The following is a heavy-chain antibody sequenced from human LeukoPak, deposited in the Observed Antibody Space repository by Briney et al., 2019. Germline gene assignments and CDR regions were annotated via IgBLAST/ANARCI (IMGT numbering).Heavy chain of an antibody. CDR2: INPSGGST. J-gene: IGHJ4*02. CDR3: ARDRIVVVPAAEKFDY. CDR1: GYTFTSYY. Sequence: HWASVKVSCKASGYTFTSYYMYWVRQAPGQGLEWMGIINPSGGSTSYAQKFQGRVTMTRDMSTSTVYMELSSLRSEDTAVYYCARDRIVVVPAAEKFDYWGQGTLVTVSS. V-gene: IGHV1-46*01. D-gene: IGHD2-2*01.